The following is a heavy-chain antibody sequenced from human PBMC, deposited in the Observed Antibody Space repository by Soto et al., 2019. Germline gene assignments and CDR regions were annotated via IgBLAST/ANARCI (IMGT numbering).Heavy chain of an antibody. CDR1: GGSFSGYY. D-gene: IGHD6-6*01. CDR3: ARKAYSSSPYNWFDP. Sequence: PSETLSLTCAVDGGSFSGYYWSWIRQPPGKGLEWIGEINHSGSTNYNPSLKSRVTISVDTSKNQFSLKLSSVTAADTAVYYCARKAYSSSPYNWFDPWGQGTLVTVSS. V-gene: IGHV4-34*01. CDR2: INHSGST. J-gene: IGHJ5*02.